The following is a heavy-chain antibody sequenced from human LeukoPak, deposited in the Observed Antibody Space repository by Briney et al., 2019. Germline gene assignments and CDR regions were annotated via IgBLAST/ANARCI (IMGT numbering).Heavy chain of an antibody. V-gene: IGHV4-59*01. J-gene: IGHJ5*02. D-gene: IGHD2-8*01. CDR3: ARGMEFDP. CDR1: GGSISSYY. CDR2: IYYSGGT. Sequence: PSETLSLTCTVSGGSISSYYWSWIRQPPGKGLEWIGYIYYSGGTNYNPSLKSRVTISVDTSKNQFSLKLSSVTAADTAVYYCARGMEFDPWGQGTLVTVSS.